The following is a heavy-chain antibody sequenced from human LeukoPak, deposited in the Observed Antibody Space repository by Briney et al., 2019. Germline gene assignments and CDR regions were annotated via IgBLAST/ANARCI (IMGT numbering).Heavy chain of an antibody. D-gene: IGHD6-19*01. V-gene: IGHV3-23*01. J-gene: IGHJ4*02. Sequence: PGGSLRLSCVASGFTLSSYAMSWVRQAPGKGLEWVSAISGSGDSTYYADSVKGRFTVSRDTSKNTLYLQMNSLRGEDTAVYYCAKSSYSSGYYRFDSWGQGTLVTVSS. CDR3: AKSSYSSGYYRFDS. CDR2: ISGSGDST. CDR1: GFTLSSYA.